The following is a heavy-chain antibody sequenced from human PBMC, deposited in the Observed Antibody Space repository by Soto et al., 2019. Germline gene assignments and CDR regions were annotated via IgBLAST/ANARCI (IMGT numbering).Heavy chain of an antibody. J-gene: IGHJ4*02. D-gene: IGHD6-13*01. Sequence: QVQLVESGGGVVQPGRSLRLSCAASGLTFSSYGMHWVRQAPGKGLEWVAVIWYDGSNKYYADSVKGRFTISRDNSKNTLYLQMNSLRAEDTAVYYCARDEAAGSYYFDYWGQGTLVTVSS. CDR3: ARDEAAGSYYFDY. CDR2: IWYDGSNK. V-gene: IGHV3-33*01. CDR1: GLTFSSYG.